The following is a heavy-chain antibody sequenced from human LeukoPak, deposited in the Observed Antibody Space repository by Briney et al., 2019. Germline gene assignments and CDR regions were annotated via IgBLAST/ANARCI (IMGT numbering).Heavy chain of an antibody. CDR3: VREAGVRIAAAGPFDP. CDR2: TYYRSKWYN. Sequence: SQTLSLTCAISGDSVSSNSAAWNWIRQSPSRGLEWLGRTYYRSKWYNDYAVSVKSRITINPDTSKNQFSLQLNSVTPEDTAVYYCVREAGVRIAAAGPFDPWGQGTLVTVSS. CDR1: GDSVSSNSAA. J-gene: IGHJ5*02. V-gene: IGHV6-1*01. D-gene: IGHD6-13*01.